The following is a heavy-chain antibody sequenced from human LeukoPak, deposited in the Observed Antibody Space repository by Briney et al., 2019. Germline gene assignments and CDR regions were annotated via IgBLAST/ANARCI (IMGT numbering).Heavy chain of an antibody. Sequence: GASVKVSCKTSGYTFISYGITWVRQAPGQGLEWMGWISAYNGNTNYAQKLQGRVTMTTDTSTSTAYMELRSLRSDDTAVYYCARGLGITMIVMAFDIWGQGTMVTVSS. D-gene: IGHD3-22*01. J-gene: IGHJ3*02. CDR3: ARGLGITMIVMAFDI. CDR2: ISAYNGNT. V-gene: IGHV1-18*01. CDR1: GYTFISYG.